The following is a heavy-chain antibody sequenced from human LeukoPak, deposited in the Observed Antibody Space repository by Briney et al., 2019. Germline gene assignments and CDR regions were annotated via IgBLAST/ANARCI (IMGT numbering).Heavy chain of an antibody. CDR2: ISGSGGST. J-gene: IGHJ4*02. CDR3: AKDPGPVWELYPYFDY. D-gene: IGHD1-26*01. V-gene: IGHV3-23*01. Sequence: GGSLRLSCAASGFTFSSYAMSWVRQAPGKGLEWVSAISGSGGSTYYADSVKGRFTISRDNSKNTLYLQMNSLRAEDTAVYYCAKDPGPVWELYPYFDYWGQGTLVTVSS. CDR1: GFTFSSYA.